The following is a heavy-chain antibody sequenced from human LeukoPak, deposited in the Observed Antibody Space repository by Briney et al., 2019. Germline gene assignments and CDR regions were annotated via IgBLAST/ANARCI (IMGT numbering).Heavy chain of an antibody. CDR2: IYHSGST. CDR1: GYSISSGYY. V-gene: IGHV4-38-2*01. CDR3: ARHSGARDIAVVPAAWWFDP. J-gene: IGHJ5*02. D-gene: IGHD2-2*01. Sequence: SETLSLTCAVSGYSISSGYYWGWIRQPPGKGLEWIGSIYHSGSTYYNPSLKSRVTISVATSKNQFSLKLSSVTAAATAVYYCARHSGARDIAVVPAAWWFDPWGQGTLVTVSS.